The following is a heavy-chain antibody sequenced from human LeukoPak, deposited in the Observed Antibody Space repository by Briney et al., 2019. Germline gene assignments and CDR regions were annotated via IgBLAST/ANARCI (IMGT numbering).Heavy chain of an antibody. CDR1: GFTFSSYV. CDR3: ARGKGNSELSSFDY. D-gene: IGHD1-7*01. V-gene: IGHV3-30*04. J-gene: IGHJ4*02. CDR2: ISYDGSNE. Sequence: GGSLRLSCAASGFTFSSYVVHWVRQAPGKGLEWVAIISYDGSNEYYADSVKGRFTISRDNSKNTLYLQMNSLRAADTAVYYCARGKGNSELSSFDYRGQGNLVNV.